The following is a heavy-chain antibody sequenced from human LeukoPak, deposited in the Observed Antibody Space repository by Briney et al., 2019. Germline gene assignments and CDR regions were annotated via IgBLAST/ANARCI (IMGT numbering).Heavy chain of an antibody. CDR1: GFTFSNYG. CDR3: ARDRYSYGYFDY. V-gene: IGHV3-33*01. D-gene: IGHD5-18*01. J-gene: IGHJ4*02. CDR2: IWYDGSNK. Sequence: PGGSLRLSCAASGFTFSNYGMHWVRQAPGKGLEWVAVIWYDGSNKYYADSVKGRITISRDNSKNTLYLQMNSLRAEDTAVYYCARDRYSYGYFDYWGQGTLVTVSS.